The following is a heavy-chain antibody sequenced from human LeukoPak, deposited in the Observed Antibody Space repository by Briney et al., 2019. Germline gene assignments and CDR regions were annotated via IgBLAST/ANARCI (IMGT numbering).Heavy chain of an antibody. Sequence: HPGGSLRLSCAASGFTFSSYAMSWVRQAPGKGLEWVSAISGSGGSTYYADSVKGRFTISRDNSNNTLYLQMTSLRAEDTAVYYCARERDIGYEEYPPAYWGQGTLVTVST. CDR2: ISGSGGST. CDR1: GFTFSSYA. D-gene: IGHD2-15*01. J-gene: IGHJ4*02. V-gene: IGHV3-23*01. CDR3: ARERDIGYEEYPPAY.